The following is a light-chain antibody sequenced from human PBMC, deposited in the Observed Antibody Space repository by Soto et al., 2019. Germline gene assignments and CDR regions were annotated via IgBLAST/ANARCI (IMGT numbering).Light chain of an antibody. CDR2: ATS. V-gene: IGKV1-39*01. Sequence: DIQMTQSPSSLSASVGDRVTITCRASQSISTFLNWYHQTPGKAPKLLIYATSSLQSGVPSRFSGSGSGTDFTLTISSLHPEDFAVYYCQQSYSTPHTFGQGTRLEIK. CDR1: QSISTF. CDR3: QQSYSTPHT. J-gene: IGKJ2*01.